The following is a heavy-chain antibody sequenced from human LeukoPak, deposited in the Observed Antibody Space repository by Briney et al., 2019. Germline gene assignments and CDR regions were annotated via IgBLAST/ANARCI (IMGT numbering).Heavy chain of an antibody. CDR1: GFTFSSYW. Sequence: GGSLRLSCAVSGFTFSSYWMTWVRQAPGKGLEWVANIKQDGSGKYCVGSVKGRFTISRDNAKNSLYLQMNSLRVEDTAVYYCARDPGIVGATFLDYWGQGTLVTVSS. CDR3: ARDPGIVGATFLDY. CDR2: IKQDGSGK. V-gene: IGHV3-7*03. D-gene: IGHD1-26*01. J-gene: IGHJ4*02.